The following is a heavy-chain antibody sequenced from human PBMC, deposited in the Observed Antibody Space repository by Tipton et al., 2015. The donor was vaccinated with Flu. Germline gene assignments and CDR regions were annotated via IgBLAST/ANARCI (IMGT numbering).Heavy chain of an antibody. CDR3: PRSELSGWYNNEYFQH. Sequence: GLVKPSQTLSLTCAISGESVSSNSAAWNWIRQSPSRGLEWLGRTYYRSKWYNDYAVSVKSRITVNPDTSKNQFSLQLNSVTPEDTAVYYCPRSELSGWYNNEYFQHWGQGILVIVSS. CDR1: GESVSSNSAA. J-gene: IGHJ1*01. D-gene: IGHD6-19*01. V-gene: IGHV6-1*01. CDR2: TYYRSKWYN.